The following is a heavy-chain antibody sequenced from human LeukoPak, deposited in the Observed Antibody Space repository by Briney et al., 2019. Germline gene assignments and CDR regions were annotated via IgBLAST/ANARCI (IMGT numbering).Heavy chain of an antibody. J-gene: IGHJ4*02. CDR1: GFTFSSYS. Sequence: GGSLRLSCEASGFTFSSYSMTWVRQAPGKGLEWVANVKEDGSETYYVDSVKGRFSISRDNAKNSLYLQMNSLRAEDTAVYYCARDRSYHVYWGQGTLVTVSS. V-gene: IGHV3-7*05. D-gene: IGHD1-26*01. CDR2: VKEDGSET. CDR3: ARDRSYHVY.